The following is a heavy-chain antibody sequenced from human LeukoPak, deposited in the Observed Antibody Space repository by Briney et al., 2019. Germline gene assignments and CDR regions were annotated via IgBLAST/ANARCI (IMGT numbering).Heavy chain of an antibody. CDR3: TRKMATTKRCFDY. Sequence: GGSLRLSCAASGCTFSSYSMNWVRQAPGKGLEWVSSISSSSSYIYYADSVKGRFTISRDNAKNSLYLQMNSLRAEHTAVYYCTRKMATTKRCFDYWGQGTLVTVSS. V-gene: IGHV3-21*01. CDR2: ISSSSSYI. CDR1: GCTFSSYS. D-gene: IGHD5-24*01. J-gene: IGHJ4*02.